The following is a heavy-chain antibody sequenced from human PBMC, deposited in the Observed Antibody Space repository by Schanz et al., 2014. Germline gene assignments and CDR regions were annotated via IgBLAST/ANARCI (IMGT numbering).Heavy chain of an antibody. Sequence: QVQLLQFGGGVVQPGRSLRLSCAASGFTFSSYAMHWVRQAPGKGLEWVAVIWSDGSTKYYADSVKGRFTISRDNPKNTLYLRMNSLRADDTAVDFCARAHGNNWYGKGLDYWGQGTQVTVSS. CDR2: IWSDGSTK. CDR3: ARAHGNNWYGKGLDY. V-gene: IGHV3-33*08. D-gene: IGHD1-1*01. J-gene: IGHJ4*02. CDR1: GFTFSSYA.